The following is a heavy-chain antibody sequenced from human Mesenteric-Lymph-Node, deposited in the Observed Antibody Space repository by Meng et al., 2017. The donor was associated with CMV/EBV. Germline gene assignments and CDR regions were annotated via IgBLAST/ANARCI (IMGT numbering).Heavy chain of an antibody. Sequence: GESLKISCAASGFTFSSYAMHWVRQASGKGLEWVGRIRSKANSYATAYAASVKGRFTISRDDSKNTAYLQMNSLKTEDTAVYYYTRRYSDASVNSFDYWGQGTLVTVSS. CDR1: GFTFSSYA. D-gene: IGHD3-22*01. CDR3: TRRYSDASVNSFDY. J-gene: IGHJ4*02. V-gene: IGHV3-73*01. CDR2: IRSKANSYAT.